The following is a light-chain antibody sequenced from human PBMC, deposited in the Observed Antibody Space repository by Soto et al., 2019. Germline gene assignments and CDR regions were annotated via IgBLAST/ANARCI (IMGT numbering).Light chain of an antibody. CDR1: QTIGND. Sequence: EVVMTQSPATLSVSPGERATLSCRASQTIGNDLGWYQHTPGRPPRLLIYGASTRATGIPARFSGSGSGTEFTLTISGLQSEDFAVYYCQQYYNWPPLYTFGQGTKLEIK. J-gene: IGKJ2*01. CDR3: QQYYNWPPLYT. V-gene: IGKV3-15*01. CDR2: GAS.